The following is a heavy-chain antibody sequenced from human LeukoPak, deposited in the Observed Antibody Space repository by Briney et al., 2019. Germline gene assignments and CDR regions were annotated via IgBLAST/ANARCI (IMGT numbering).Heavy chain of an antibody. D-gene: IGHD1-1*01. CDR2: INHSGST. Sequence: SSETLSLTCTVSGGSISGYYWSWIRQPPGKGLEWIGEINHSGSTNYNPSLKSRVTISVDTSKNQFSLKLSSVTAADTAVYYCARADSRDRVVTTDYFDYWGQGTLVTVSS. CDR1: GGSISGYY. CDR3: ARADSRDRVVTTDYFDY. V-gene: IGHV4-34*01. J-gene: IGHJ4*02.